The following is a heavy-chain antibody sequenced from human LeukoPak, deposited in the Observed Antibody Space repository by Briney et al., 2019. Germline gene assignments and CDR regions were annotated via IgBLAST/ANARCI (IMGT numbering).Heavy chain of an antibody. D-gene: IGHD3-22*01. CDR3: AREAGDDSSGYYLYYFDY. V-gene: IGHV3-30*03. CDR1: GFTFSSYG. Sequence: GGSLRLSCAASGFTFSSYGMHWVRQAPGKGLEWVAVISYDGSNKYYADSVKGRFTISRDNSKNTLYLQMNSLRAEDTAVYYCAREAGDDSSGYYLYYFDYWGQGTLVTVSS. CDR2: ISYDGSNK. J-gene: IGHJ4*02.